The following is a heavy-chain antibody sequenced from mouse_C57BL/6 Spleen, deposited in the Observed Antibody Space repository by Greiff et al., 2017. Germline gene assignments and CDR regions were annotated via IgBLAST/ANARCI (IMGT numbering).Heavy chain of an antibody. D-gene: IGHD1-1*01. CDR3: ARIGLSSSYYYGSSYYAMDY. Sequence: QVTLKESGPGILQPSQTLSLTCSFSGFSLSTFGMGVGWIRQPSGKGLEWLAHIWWDDDKYYNPALKSRLTISKDTSKNQVFLKIANVDTADTATYYCARIGLSSSYYYGSSYYAMDYWGQGTSVTVSS. J-gene: IGHJ4*01. V-gene: IGHV8-8*01. CDR2: IWWDDDK. CDR1: GFSLSTFGMG.